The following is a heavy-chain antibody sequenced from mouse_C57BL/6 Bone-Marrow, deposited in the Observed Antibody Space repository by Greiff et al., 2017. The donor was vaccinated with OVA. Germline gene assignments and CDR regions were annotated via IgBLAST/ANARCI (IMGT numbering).Heavy chain of an antibody. V-gene: IGHV5-9-1*02. CDR2: ISSGGDYI. Sequence: DVMLVESGEGLVKPGGSLKLSCAASGFPFSSYAMSWVRQPPEKRLEWVAYISSGGDYIYYADTVKGRFTISRDNARNTLYLQMSSLKSEDTAMYYCTRRGANYYRYYYAMDYWGQGTSVTVSS. CDR3: TRRGANYYRYYYAMDY. J-gene: IGHJ4*01. D-gene: IGHD1-1*01. CDR1: GFPFSSYA.